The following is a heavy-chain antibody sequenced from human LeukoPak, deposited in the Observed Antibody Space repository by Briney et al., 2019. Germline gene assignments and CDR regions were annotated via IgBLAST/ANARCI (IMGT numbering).Heavy chain of an antibody. CDR1: GFTFSSYA. J-gene: IGHJ4*02. Sequence: GGSLRLSCAASGFTFSSYAMSWVRQAPGKGLEWVSAISGSGGSTYYADSVKGRFTISRDNSKNTLYLQMNSLRAEDTAVYYCAKRGAMVRGVSPSHYFDYWGQGTLVTVSS. CDR3: AKRGAMVRGVSPSHYFDY. CDR2: ISGSGGST. V-gene: IGHV3-23*01. D-gene: IGHD3-10*01.